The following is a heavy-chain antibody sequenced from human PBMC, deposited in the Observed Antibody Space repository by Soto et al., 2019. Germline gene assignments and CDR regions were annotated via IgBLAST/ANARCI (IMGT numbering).Heavy chain of an antibody. CDR2: ISSSSSYI. CDR3: ARSVIAEADPYYYGMDV. CDR1: GFTFSSYS. J-gene: IGHJ6*02. Sequence: GGSLRLSCAASGFTFSSYSMNWVRQAPGKGLEWVSSISSSSSYIYYADSVKGRFTISRDNAKNSLYLQMNSLRAEDTAVYYCARSVIAEADPYYYGMDVWGQGTTVTVSS. V-gene: IGHV3-21*01. D-gene: IGHD6-13*01.